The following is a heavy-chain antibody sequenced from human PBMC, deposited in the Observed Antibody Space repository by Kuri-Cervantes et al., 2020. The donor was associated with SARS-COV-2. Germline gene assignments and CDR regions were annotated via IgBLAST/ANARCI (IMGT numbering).Heavy chain of an antibody. D-gene: IGHD2-15*01. J-gene: IGHJ6*02. Sequence: GESLKISCAASGFTFSSYAMPWGRQAPGKGLEWVAVISYDGSNKYYADSVKGRFTISRDNSKNTLYLQMSSLRAEDTAVYYCVKTLFPYCSGGSCSTPVIPRYGMDVWGQGTTVTVSS. V-gene: IGHV3-30-3*02. CDR1: GFTFSSYA. CDR3: VKTLFPYCSGGSCSTPVIPRYGMDV. CDR2: ISYDGSNK.